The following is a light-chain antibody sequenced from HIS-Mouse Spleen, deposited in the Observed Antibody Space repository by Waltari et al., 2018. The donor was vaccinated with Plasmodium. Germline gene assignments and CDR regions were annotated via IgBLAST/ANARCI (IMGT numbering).Light chain of an antibody. Sequence: QSALTQPASVSGSPGQSITISCTGTSSDVGCYNYVSWYQQHPGKAPKLMIYDVSNRPSGGSNRFSGSKSGNTASLTISGLQAEDEADYYCSSYTSSSTRVFGTGTQVTVL. CDR3: SSYTSSSTRV. CDR1: SSDVGCYNY. V-gene: IGLV2-14*03. J-gene: IGLJ1*01. CDR2: DVS.